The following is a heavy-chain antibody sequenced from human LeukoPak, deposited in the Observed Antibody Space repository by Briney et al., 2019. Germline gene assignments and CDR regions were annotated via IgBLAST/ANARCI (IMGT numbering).Heavy chain of an antibody. D-gene: IGHD3-16*01. CDR1: GASISSGDDY. J-gene: IGHJ4*02. Sequence: SETLSLTCTVSGASISSGDDYWSWIRQHPGKGLEWIGYIHYSGSTYYNPSLKSRATISVDTSKNQFSLKLSSVTAADTAVYYCAGGGNYFDYWGQGTLVTVSS. CDR2: IHYSGST. CDR3: AGGGNYFDY. V-gene: IGHV4-31*03.